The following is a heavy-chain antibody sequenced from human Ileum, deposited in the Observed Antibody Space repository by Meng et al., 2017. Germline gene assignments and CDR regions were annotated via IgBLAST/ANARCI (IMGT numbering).Heavy chain of an antibody. V-gene: IGHV4-4*02. CDR1: GTW. CDR2: IFQSGRT. Sequence: VPLRWAAPRIVRPSGTRARTWPCSGTWWSWVRQPPGRGLEWIGEIFQSGRTTPTPSLKSRVTISIDKSKSQISLQLSAVTAADTAVYSCATSNDRDVYYLGYWGQGTLVTVSS. D-gene: IGHD3-22*01. CDR3: ATSNDRDVYYLGY. J-gene: IGHJ4*02.